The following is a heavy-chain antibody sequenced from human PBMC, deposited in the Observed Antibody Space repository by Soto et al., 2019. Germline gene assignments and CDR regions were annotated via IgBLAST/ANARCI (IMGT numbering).Heavy chain of an antibody. CDR3: ATGTNCSGGSCYSGPFDY. CDR1: GGSISSGGYY. Sequence: SETLSLTCTVSGGSISSGGYYWSWIRQHPGKGLEWIGYIYYSGSTYYNPSLKSRVTISVDTSKNQFSLKLSSVTAADTAVYYCATGTNCSGGSCYSGPFDYWGQGTLVTVSS. J-gene: IGHJ4*02. D-gene: IGHD2-15*01. CDR2: IYYSGST. V-gene: IGHV4-31*03.